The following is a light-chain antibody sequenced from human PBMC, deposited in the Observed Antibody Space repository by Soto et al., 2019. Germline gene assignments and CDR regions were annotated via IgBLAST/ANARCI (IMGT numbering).Light chain of an antibody. J-gene: IGLJ2*01. CDR2: GSF. CDR3: AAWDDSLNGVI. CDR1: SSNIGAAYD. Sequence: QSVLTQPPSVSGAPGQRVTISCTGSSSNIGAAYDVHWYQQLPGTAPKVVIYGSFHRPSGVPDRFSGSKSGTSASLAITGLQTEDEADYYCAAWDDSLNGVIFGGGTQLTVL. V-gene: IGLV1-40*01.